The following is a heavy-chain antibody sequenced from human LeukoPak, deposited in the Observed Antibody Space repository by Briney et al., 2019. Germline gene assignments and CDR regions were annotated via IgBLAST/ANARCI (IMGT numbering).Heavy chain of an antibody. V-gene: IGHV3-15*01. Sequence: GGSLRLSCAASGFTFSNAWMSWVRQAPGKGLEWVGRITSKTYGGTTDYAAPVKGRFTISRDDSKNTVYLQMNSLKIEDTAVYYCTTATSYWGQGSLVTVSS. CDR3: TTATSY. CDR2: ITSKTYGGTT. J-gene: IGHJ4*02. CDR1: GFTFSNAW.